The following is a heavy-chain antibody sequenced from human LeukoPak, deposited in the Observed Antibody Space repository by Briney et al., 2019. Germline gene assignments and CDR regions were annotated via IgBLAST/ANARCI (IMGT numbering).Heavy chain of an antibody. V-gene: IGHV1-69*05. CDR2: IIPIFGTA. Sequence: ASVKVSCKASGGTFISYAISWVRQAPGQGLEWMGGIIPIFGTANYAQKFQGRVTITTDESTSTAYMELSSLRSEDTAVYYCATQRGDSSGYYGGYWGQGTLVTVSS. CDR1: GGTFISYA. D-gene: IGHD3-22*01. J-gene: IGHJ4*02. CDR3: ATQRGDSSGYYGGY.